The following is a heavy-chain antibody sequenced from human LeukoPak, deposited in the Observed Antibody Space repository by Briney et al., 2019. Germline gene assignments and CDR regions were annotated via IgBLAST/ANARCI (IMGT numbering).Heavy chain of an antibody. CDR3: AKFPPVSITLSTTDY. CDR1: GFTFSSYS. Sequence: QTGGSLRLSCAASGFTFSSYSMNWVRQAPGKGLEWVSDISSSSSTIYYADSVKGRFTISRDNSKNTLYLQMNSLRTEDTAVYYCAKFPPVSITLSTTDYWGQGTLVTVSS. CDR2: ISSSSSTI. V-gene: IGHV3-48*01. D-gene: IGHD5/OR15-5a*01. J-gene: IGHJ4*02.